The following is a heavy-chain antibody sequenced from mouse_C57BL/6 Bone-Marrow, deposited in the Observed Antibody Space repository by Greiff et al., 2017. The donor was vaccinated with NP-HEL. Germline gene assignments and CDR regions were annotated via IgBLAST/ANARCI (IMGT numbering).Heavy chain of an antibody. CDR3: TRDRTTVVATKAMDY. Sequence: EVNVVESGEGLVKPGGSLKLSCAASGFTFSSYAMSWVRQTPEKGLEWVAYISSGGDYIYYADTVKGRFTISRDNARNTLYLQMSSLKSEDTAMYYCTRDRTTVVATKAMDYWGQGTSVTVSS. V-gene: IGHV5-9-1*02. D-gene: IGHD1-1*01. CDR2: ISSGGDYI. CDR1: GFTFSSYA. J-gene: IGHJ4*01.